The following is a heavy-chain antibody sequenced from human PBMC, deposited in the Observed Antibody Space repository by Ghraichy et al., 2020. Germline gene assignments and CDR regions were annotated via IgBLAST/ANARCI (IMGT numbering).Heavy chain of an antibody. V-gene: IGHV3-7*03. CDR3: ARGSTSLEPVHRIHWFFDL. Sequence: GGSLRLSCAASGFTFSSYWMTWVRQAPGKGLEWVANIKQDGSEKYYVDSLRGRFTISRDNAQSSLFLQMNSLSAEDTALYYCARGSTSLEPVHRIHWFFDLWGRGTLVTVSS. CDR1: GFTFSSYW. J-gene: IGHJ2*01. CDR2: IKQDGSEK. D-gene: IGHD1-1*01.